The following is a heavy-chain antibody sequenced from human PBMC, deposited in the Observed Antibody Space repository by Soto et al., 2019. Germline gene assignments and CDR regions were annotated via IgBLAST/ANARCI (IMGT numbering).Heavy chain of an antibody. V-gene: IGHV3-30-3*01. D-gene: IGHD2-2*02. CDR3: ALSAGYCSSTSCYTGPFDY. CDR1: GFTFSSYA. Sequence: GSLRLSCAASGFTFSSYAMHWVRQAPGKGLEWVAVISYDGSNKYYADSVKGRFTISRDNSKNTLYLQMNSLRAEDTAVYYCALSAGYCSSTSCYTGPFDYWGQGTLVTVSS. CDR2: ISYDGSNK. J-gene: IGHJ4*02.